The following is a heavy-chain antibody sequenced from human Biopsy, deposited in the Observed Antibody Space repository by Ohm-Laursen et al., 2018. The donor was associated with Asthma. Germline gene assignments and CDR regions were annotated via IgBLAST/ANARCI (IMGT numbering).Heavy chain of an antibody. Sequence: SDTLSLTCIVSGDSITSGGCCWNWIRQHPGKGLEWIGYIHHSGTSYFNPSLKSRVSFSRDTSKNQFSLGLSSVTAADTAMYYCARIPRRSGSYFVDYWGQGTLVTVSS. CDR3: ARIPRRSGSYFVDY. CDR2: IHHSGTS. V-gene: IGHV4-31*03. J-gene: IGHJ4*02. D-gene: IGHD3-22*01. CDR1: GDSITSGGCC.